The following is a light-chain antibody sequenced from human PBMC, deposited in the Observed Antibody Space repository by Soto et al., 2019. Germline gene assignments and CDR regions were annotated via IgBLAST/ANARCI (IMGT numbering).Light chain of an antibody. CDR1: QSISSY. CDR2: AAS. CDR3: HQRQYWPPIT. V-gene: IGKV1-39*01. J-gene: IGKJ5*01. Sequence: DIQMTQSPSSLSASVVERVTITCRASQSISSYLNWYQQKPGKAPKLLIYAASSLQSGVPSRFSGSGSGTDFTLTISSLQPEDFAVYYCHQRQYWPPITFGQGTRLEIK.